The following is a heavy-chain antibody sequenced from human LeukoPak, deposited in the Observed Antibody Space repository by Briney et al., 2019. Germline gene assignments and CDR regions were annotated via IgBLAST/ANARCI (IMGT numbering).Heavy chain of an antibody. Sequence: GGSLRLSCAASGFTFDDYGMSWVRQAPGKGLEWVSAISGSGGSTYYADSVKGRFTISRDNSKNTLYLQMNSLRAEDTAVYYCAKGSKYYDFWSGYITSSRGQGTLLTVSS. V-gene: IGHV3-23*01. CDR3: AKGSKYYDFWSGYITSS. CDR2: ISGSGGST. D-gene: IGHD3-3*01. J-gene: IGHJ4*02. CDR1: GFTFDDYG.